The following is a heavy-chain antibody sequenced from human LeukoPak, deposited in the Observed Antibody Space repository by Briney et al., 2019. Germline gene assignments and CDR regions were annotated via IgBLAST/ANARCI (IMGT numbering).Heavy chain of an antibody. CDR2: IIPILGIA. D-gene: IGHD5-24*01. J-gene: IGHJ4*02. Sequence: SVKVSCKASGGTFSSYTISWVRQAPGQGLECMGRIIPILGIANYAQKFQGRVTITADKSTSTAYMELSSLRSEDTAVYYCARGFIKLGRDGYNYSDYWGQGTLVTVSS. CDR3: ARGFIKLGRDGYNYSDY. CDR1: GGTFSSYT. V-gene: IGHV1-69*02.